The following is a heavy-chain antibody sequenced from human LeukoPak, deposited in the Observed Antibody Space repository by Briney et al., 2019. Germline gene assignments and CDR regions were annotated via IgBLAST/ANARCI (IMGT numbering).Heavy chain of an antibody. V-gene: IGHV1-46*01. CDR3: ARWSYYDGSGYFVGAFDI. CDR2: INPSGGST. D-gene: IGHD3-22*01. Sequence: ASVKVSCKASGYAFTSYYMHWVRQAPGQGLEWMGLINPSGGSTRYAQKFQGRVTVTRDTSTSTLYMEVSSLRSQDTAVYYCARWSYYDGSGYFVGAFDIWGQGTMVTVSS. J-gene: IGHJ3*02. CDR1: GYAFTSYY.